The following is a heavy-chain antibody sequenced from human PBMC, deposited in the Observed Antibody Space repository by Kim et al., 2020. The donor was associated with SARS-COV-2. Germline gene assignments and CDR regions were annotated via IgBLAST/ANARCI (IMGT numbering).Heavy chain of an antibody. CDR3: ARCRQESYDFWSGYYSPGAFDI. Sequence: SETLSLTCTVSGGSISSYYWSWIRQPPGKGLEWIGYIYYSGSTNYNPSLKSRVTISVDTSKNQFSLKLSSVTAADTAVYYCARCRQESYDFWSGYYSPGAFDIWGQGTMVTVSS. CDR1: GGSISSYY. CDR2: IYYSGST. J-gene: IGHJ3*02. D-gene: IGHD3-3*01. V-gene: IGHV4-59*13.